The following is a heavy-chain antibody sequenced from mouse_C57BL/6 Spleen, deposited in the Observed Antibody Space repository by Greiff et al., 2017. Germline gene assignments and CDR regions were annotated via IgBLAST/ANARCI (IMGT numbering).Heavy chain of an antibody. CDR1: GYAFSSSW. V-gene: IGHV1-82*01. Sequence: QVQLQQSGPELVKPGASVKISCKASGYAFSSSWMNWVKQRPGKGLEWIGRIYPGDGDTNYNGKFKGKATLTADKSSSTAYMQLSSLTSEDSAVYFCASRGQYSNCGFAYWGQGTLVTVSA. D-gene: IGHD2-5*01. CDR2: IYPGDGDT. J-gene: IGHJ3*01. CDR3: ASRGQYSNCGFAY.